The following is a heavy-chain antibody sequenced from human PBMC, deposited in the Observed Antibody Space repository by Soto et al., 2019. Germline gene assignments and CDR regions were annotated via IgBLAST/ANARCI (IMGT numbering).Heavy chain of an antibody. CDR1: GGSISSGGYY. J-gene: IGHJ4*02. D-gene: IGHD3-22*01. CDR3: ARSEPYYYDSSGPYYFDY. Sequence: SETLSLTCTVSGGSISSGGYYWSWIRQHPGKGLEWIGYIYYSGSTYYNPSLKSRVTISVDTSKNQFSLKLSSVTAADTAVYYCARSEPYYYDSSGPYYFDYWGQGTLVTVSS. V-gene: IGHV4-31*03. CDR2: IYYSGST.